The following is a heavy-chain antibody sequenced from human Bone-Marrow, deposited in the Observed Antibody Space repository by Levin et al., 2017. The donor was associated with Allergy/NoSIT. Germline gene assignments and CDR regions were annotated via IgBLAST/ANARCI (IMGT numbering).Heavy chain of an antibody. CDR3: ARTTSQGYCSGGSCYSDLGYYYGMDV. Sequence: ASVKVSCKTSGYTFTNYGITWVRQAPGQGPEWMGWISGYNGNTNYAQKLQGRVTMTTDTSTSTAYMELRSLRSDDTAVYYCARTTSQGYCSGGSCYSDLGYYYGMDVWGQGTTVTVSS. V-gene: IGHV1-18*04. D-gene: IGHD2-15*01. CDR2: ISGYNGNT. J-gene: IGHJ6*02. CDR1: GYTFTNYG.